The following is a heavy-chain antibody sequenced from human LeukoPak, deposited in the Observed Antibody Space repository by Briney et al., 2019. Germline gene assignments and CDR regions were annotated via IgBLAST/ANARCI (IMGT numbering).Heavy chain of an antibody. J-gene: IGHJ4*02. Sequence: PGGPVTLSCAACRFTYSNYPKKWAPQAPGRAREGVSGFIGSGGDTYSADCVKGGFTISRDNSRNTQYLQMNSLGAEDTVVYYCAKTDQPSCDFDLFGNWGQGNLVTGSS. V-gene: IGHV3-23*01. CDR2: FIGSGGDT. CDR3: AKTDQPSCDFDLFGN. CDR1: RFTYSNYP.